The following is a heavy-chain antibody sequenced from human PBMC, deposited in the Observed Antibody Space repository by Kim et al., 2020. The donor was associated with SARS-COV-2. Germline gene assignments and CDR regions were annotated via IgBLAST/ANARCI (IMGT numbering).Heavy chain of an antibody. CDR1: GGSISSYY. V-gene: IGHV4-59*08. D-gene: IGHD3-3*01. Sequence: SETLSLTCTVSGGSISSYYWSWIRQPPGKGLEWIGYIYYSGSTNYNPSLKSRVTISVDTSKNQFSLKLSSVTAADTAVYYCARHRGALRPDWDYWGQGTLVTVSS. CDR3: ARHRGALRPDWDY. J-gene: IGHJ4*02. CDR2: IYYSGST.